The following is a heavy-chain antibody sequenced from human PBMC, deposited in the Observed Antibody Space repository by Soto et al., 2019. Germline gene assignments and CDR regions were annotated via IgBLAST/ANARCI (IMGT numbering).Heavy chain of an antibody. Sequence: SETLSLTCSVSGDSISNLDYFWAWIRQPPGQALEYIGYIYKSATTCYNPSFESRVAISVDTSKSQFSLNVTSVTAADTAVYFCARGRYCLTGRCFPNWFDSWGQGALVTVSS. V-gene: IGHV4-30-4*01. D-gene: IGHD7-27*01. CDR3: ARGRYCLTGRCFPNWFDS. CDR2: IYKSATT. J-gene: IGHJ5*01. CDR1: GDSISNLDYF.